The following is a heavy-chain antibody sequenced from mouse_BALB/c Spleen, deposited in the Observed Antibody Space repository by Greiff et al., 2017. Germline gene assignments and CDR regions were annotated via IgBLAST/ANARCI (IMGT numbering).Heavy chain of an antibody. CDR3: ARWLLDYAMDY. V-gene: IGHV1-31*01. CDR1: GYSFTGYY. D-gene: IGHD2-3*01. CDR2: INPYNGAT. J-gene: IGHJ4*01. Sequence: VQLQQSGPELVRPGASVKISCKASGYSFTGYYMHWVKQSHVKSLEWIGRINPYNGATSYNQNFKDKASLTVDKSSSTAYMELHSLTSEDSAVYYCARWLLDYAMDYWGQGTSVTVSS.